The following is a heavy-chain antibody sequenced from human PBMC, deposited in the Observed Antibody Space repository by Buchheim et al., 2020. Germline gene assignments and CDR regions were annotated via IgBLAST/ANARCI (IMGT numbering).Heavy chain of an antibody. V-gene: IGHV3-48*01. CDR1: GFTFSSYS. D-gene: IGHD3-16*01. CDR3: ARDLADVDV. CDR2: ISSCGTTI. J-gene: IGHJ6*02. Sequence: EVQMVESGGGLVQPGGSLRLSCAASGFTFSSYSMTWVRQAPGKGLECVSHISSCGTTIYFPDFVKGRFTISRDNAENSLFLPMSSLRAEDTAVYYCARDLADVDVWGPGTT.